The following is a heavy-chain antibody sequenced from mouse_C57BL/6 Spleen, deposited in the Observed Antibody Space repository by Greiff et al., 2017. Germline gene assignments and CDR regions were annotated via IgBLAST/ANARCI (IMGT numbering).Heavy chain of an antibody. J-gene: IGHJ2*01. CDR2: INPGSGGT. CDR3: GRYGGEGGYFDY. D-gene: IGHD1-1*02. CDR1: GYAFTNYL. Sequence: QVQLQQSGAELVRPGTSVKVSCKASGYAFTNYLIEWVKQRPGQGLEWIGVINPGSGGTNYNEKFKGKATLTAEKSSSTAYMQLSSLTSEDSAVYLWGRYGGEGGYFDYWGQGTTLTVSS. V-gene: IGHV1-54*01.